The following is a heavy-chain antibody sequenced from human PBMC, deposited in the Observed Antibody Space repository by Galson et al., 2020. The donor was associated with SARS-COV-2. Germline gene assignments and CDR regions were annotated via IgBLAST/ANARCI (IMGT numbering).Heavy chain of an antibody. Sequence: GESLKISCAASGITFNNYAMSWVRQAPGKGLEWVSGISGSGGSPYYEDSVKGRFTISRDNSKNTLFLQMNSLRAEDTAVYYCTKDLREYCSSSSCTYFYNGMDVWGQGTTVTVSS. J-gene: IGHJ6*02. CDR1: GITFNNYA. CDR3: TKDLREYCSSSSCTYFYNGMDV. V-gene: IGHV3-23*01. CDR2: ISGSGGSP. D-gene: IGHD2-2*01.